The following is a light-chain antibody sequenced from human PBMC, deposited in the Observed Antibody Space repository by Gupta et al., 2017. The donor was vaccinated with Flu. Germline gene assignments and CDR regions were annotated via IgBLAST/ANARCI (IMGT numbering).Light chain of an antibody. CDR2: ESN. CDR3: GTWGSSLSAWV. J-gene: IGLJ3*02. CDR1: SSNIENNY. V-gene: IGLV1-51*02. Sequence: SSSNIENNYVSWYQQLPGTAPKLLIYESNKRPSGIPDRFSGSKSDTSATLGITGLQTGDEADYYCGTWGSSLSAWVFGGGTKLTVL.